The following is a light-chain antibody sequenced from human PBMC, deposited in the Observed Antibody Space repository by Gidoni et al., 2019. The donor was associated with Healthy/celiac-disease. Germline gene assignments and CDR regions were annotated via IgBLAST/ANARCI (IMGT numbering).Light chain of an antibody. CDR2: WAS. V-gene: IGKV4-1*01. CDR3: QQYYSSPLT. CDR1: QNILYSANNKNY. J-gene: IGKJ1*01. Sequence: DIVMTPSPDSLAVSLGERATINCKSSQNILYSANNKNYLAWYQHKPGQPPKLLIYWASTRESGVPDRFSGSGSGTDFTLTISSLQAEDVAVYYCQQYYSSPLTFGQGTKVEIK.